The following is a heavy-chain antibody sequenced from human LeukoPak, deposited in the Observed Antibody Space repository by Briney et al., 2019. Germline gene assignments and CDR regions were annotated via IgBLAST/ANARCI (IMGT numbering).Heavy chain of an antibody. CDR3: ASIQESLGR. D-gene: IGHD5-18*01. CDR2: IIPIFGTA. J-gene: IGHJ4*02. V-gene: IGHV1-69*06. Sequence: GASVKVSCKASGGTFSSYAISWVRQAPGQGPEWMGGIIPIFGTANYAQKFQGRVTITADKSTSTAYMELSSLRSEDTAVYYCASIQESLGRWGQGTLVTVSS. CDR1: GGTFSSYA.